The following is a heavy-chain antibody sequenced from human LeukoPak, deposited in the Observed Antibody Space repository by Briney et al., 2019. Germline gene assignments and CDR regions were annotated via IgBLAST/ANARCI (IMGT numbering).Heavy chain of an antibody. CDR2: ISGSGGST. CDR3: AKEMDDYSNYEGYFDY. J-gene: IGHJ4*02. V-gene: IGHV3-23*01. D-gene: IGHD4-11*01. Sequence: PGGSLRLSCAASGFTFSSYAMSWVRQAPGKGLEWVSAISGSGGSTYYADSVKGRFTISRDNSKNTLYLQMNSLRAEDTAVYYCAKEMDDYSNYEGYFDYWGQGTLVTVSS. CDR1: GFTFSSYA.